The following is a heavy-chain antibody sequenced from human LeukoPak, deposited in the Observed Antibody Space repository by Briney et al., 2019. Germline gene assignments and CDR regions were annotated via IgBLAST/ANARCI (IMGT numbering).Heavy chain of an antibody. CDR3: ARGGTTVAGTFWFDP. V-gene: IGHV4-4*02. Sequence: SETLSLTCAVSGGSIGSSNWWSWVRQPPGRGLEWIGEIYHSGTTNYNSSLKSRLTISVDKSKNQFSLKLSSVTAADTAIYYCARGGTTVAGTFWFDPWGLGTLVTVSS. CDR1: GGSIGSSNW. CDR2: IYHSGTT. J-gene: IGHJ5*02. D-gene: IGHD6-19*01.